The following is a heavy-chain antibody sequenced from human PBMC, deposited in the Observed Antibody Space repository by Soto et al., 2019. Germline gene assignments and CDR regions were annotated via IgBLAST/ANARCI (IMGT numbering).Heavy chain of an antibody. CDR2: IYYSGST. CDR1: GGSISSGDYY. J-gene: IGHJ6*02. CDR3: ARDYVDTANHYYYGMDV. D-gene: IGHD5-18*01. Sequence: SETLSLTCTVSGGSISSGDYYWSWIRQPPGKGLEWIGYIYYSGSTYYNPSLKSRVTISVDTSKNQFSLKLSSVTAADTAVYYCARDYVDTANHYYYGMDVWGQGTTVTVSS. V-gene: IGHV4-30-4*01.